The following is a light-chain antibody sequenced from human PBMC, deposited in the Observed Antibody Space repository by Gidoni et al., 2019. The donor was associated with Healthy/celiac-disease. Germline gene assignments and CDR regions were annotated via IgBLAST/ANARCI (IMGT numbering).Light chain of an antibody. CDR1: QGISSA. J-gene: IGKJ3*01. V-gene: IGKV1-13*02. CDR2: DAS. Sequence: GDRVTITCRASQGISSALAWYQQKPGKAPKLLIYDASSLESGVPSRFSGSGSGTDFTLTISILQPEDFATYYCQHFDTFXPXTKVDIK. CDR3: QHFDT.